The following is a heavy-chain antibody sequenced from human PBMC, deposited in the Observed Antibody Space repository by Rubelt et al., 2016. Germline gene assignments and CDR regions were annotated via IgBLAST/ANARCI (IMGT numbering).Heavy chain of an antibody. V-gene: IGHV4-30-4*08. Sequence: QVQLQESGPGLVKPSQTLSLTCTVSGGSISSDNYYWNWIRQLPGQGLEWIGYIYDSGSTYYNPTLKSRVTISVDTSKNQCSLNLTSETAAETAVDYCATGAVRYYCYMDAWGKGTTVTVSS. CDR1: GGSISSDNYY. CDR2: IYDSGST. CDR3: ATGAVRYYCYMDA. J-gene: IGHJ6*03.